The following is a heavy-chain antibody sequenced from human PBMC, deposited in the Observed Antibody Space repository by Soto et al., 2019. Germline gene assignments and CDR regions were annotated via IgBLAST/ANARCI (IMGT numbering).Heavy chain of an antibody. CDR2: IIPSFGRA. V-gene: IGHV1-69*13. CDR3: ARTPVTALDPGFDY. CDR1: GYTFTSYY. J-gene: IGHJ4*02. Sequence: GASVKVSCKASGYTFTSYYMHWVRQAPGQGLEWMGRIIPSFGRATYAQKFQGRVTITADESTSTAYMELSSLRSEDTAVYYCARTPVTALDPGFDYWGQGTLVTVSS. D-gene: IGHD2-21*02.